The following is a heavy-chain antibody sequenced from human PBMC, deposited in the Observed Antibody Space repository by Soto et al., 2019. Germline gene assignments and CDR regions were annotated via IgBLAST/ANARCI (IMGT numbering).Heavy chain of an antibody. CDR1: GFTVGNNY. V-gene: IGHV3-53*01. Sequence: EVQLVESGGGLIQPGGSMKLSCAASGFTVGNNYMSWVRQTPGKGLEWVSLIYSTGTTKYADSVKGRFTVSRDNAKNTPYLQMNRLRAEDTAVYYCAKDGRGSGSHYNSFGYWGQGTLVTVSS. CDR2: IYSTGTT. J-gene: IGHJ4*02. CDR3: AKDGRGSGSHYNSFGY. D-gene: IGHD3-10*01.